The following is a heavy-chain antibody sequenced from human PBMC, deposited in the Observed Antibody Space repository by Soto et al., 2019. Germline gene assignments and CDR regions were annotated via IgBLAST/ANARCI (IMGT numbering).Heavy chain of an antibody. CDR3: AKSSSPGYSSSWQFDY. Sequence: GGSLRLSCAASGFTFSSYGMHWVRQAPGKGLEWVAVISYDGSNKYYADSVKGRFTISRDNSKNTLYLQMNSLRAEDTAVYYCAKSSSPGYSSSWQFDYWGQGTLVTVSS. D-gene: IGHD6-13*01. CDR1: GFTFSSYG. CDR2: ISYDGSNK. J-gene: IGHJ4*02. V-gene: IGHV3-30*18.